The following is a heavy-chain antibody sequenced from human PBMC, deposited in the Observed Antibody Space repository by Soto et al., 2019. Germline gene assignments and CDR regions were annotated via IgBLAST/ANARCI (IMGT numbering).Heavy chain of an antibody. Sequence: WETLSLTCAVSGESFSGYTWSWIRLPPGKGLEWIGDIYHSGITKYNPSLRSRVTISVDTSNNQFSLKLSSVTAADTAVYYGARTRMVFYYYGMDVWGQGTTVT. V-gene: IGHV4-34*01. CDR2: IYHSGIT. J-gene: IGHJ6*02. CDR1: GESFSGYT. D-gene: IGHD2-8*01. CDR3: ARTRMVFYYYGMDV.